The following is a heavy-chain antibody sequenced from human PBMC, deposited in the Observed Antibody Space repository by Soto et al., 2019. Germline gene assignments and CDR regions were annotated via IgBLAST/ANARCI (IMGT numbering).Heavy chain of an antibody. V-gene: IGHV3-48*01. CDR2: ISSRSVTI. J-gene: IGHJ1*01. Sequence: EVQLVESGGGLVQPGGSLRLSCAASGFTFSTYSMTWVRQAPGKGLEWVSYISSRSVTIYYAESVKGRFTISRDNAKNSLYLQMTNLSAEDTAVYYCARARNTLLFQHWGQGTLFTVSS. CDR1: GFTFSTYS. CDR3: ARARNTLLFQH. D-gene: IGHD1-26*01.